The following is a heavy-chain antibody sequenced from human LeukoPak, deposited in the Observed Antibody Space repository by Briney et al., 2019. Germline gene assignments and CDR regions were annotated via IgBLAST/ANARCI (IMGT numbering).Heavy chain of an antibody. CDR3: ARLTVGYCSSTSCSTRWAFDI. V-gene: IGHV4-34*01. D-gene: IGHD2-2*01. J-gene: IGHJ3*02. CDR1: GGSFSGYY. Sequence: ETLSLTCAVYGGSFSGYYWSWIRQPPGKGLEWFGEINHSGSTNYNPSLKSRVTISVDTSKNQFSPKLSSVTAADTAVYYCARLTVGYCSSTSCSTRWAFDIWGQGTMVTVSS. CDR2: INHSGST.